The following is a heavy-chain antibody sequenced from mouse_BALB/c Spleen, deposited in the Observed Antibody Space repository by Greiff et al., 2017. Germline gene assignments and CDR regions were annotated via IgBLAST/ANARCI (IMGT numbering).Heavy chain of an antibody. CDR3: NSGNGAY. D-gene: IGHD2-1*01. CDR2: IDPENGDT. V-gene: IGHV14-4*02. Sequence: VQLQQSGSELVRSGASVKLSCTASGFNIKDYYMHWVKQRPEQGLEWIGWIDPENGDTEYAPKFQGKATMTADTSSNTAYLQLSSLTSEDTAVYYCNSGNGAYWGQGTLVTVSA. J-gene: IGHJ3*01. CDR1: GFNIKDYY.